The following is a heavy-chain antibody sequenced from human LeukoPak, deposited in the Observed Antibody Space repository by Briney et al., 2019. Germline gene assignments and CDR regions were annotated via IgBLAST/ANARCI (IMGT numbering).Heavy chain of an antibody. CDR3: ATLTMVRGVIHNWFDP. CDR1: GYTLTELS. V-gene: IGHV1-24*01. CDR2: FDPEDGET. D-gene: IGHD3-10*01. Sequence: ASAKVSCKVSGYTLTELSMHWVRQAPGKGLEWMGGFDPEDGETIYAQKFQSRVTMTEDTSTDTAYMELSSLRSEDTAVYYCATLTMVRGVIHNWFDPWGQGTLVTVSS. J-gene: IGHJ5*02.